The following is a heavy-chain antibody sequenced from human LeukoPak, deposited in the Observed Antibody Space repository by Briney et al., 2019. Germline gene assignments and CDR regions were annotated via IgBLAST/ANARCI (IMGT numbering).Heavy chain of an antibody. Sequence: VASVKVSCKASGYTFTSYGISWVRQAPGQGLEWMGWISAYNGNTNYAQKLQGRVTMTTDTSTSTAYMELRSLRSDDTAVYYCASGSGSYRTPYYYMDVWGTGTTVTVSS. D-gene: IGHD3-10*01. V-gene: IGHV1-18*01. J-gene: IGHJ6*03. CDR2: ISAYNGNT. CDR1: GYTFTSYG. CDR3: ASGSGSYRTPYYYMDV.